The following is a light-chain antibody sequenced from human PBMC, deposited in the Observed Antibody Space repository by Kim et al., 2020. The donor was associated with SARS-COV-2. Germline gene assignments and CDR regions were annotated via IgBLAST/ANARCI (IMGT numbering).Light chain of an antibody. CDR1: QRVSSS. J-gene: IGKJ5*01. CDR2: DVS. Sequence: SLSPGESATRSSRASQRVSSSLAWYQQNPGQALRPLIYDVSSRATGIPARFSGSGSGTDFTLTISSLEPEDFAVYYCQQRSNLITFGQGTRLEIK. V-gene: IGKV3-11*01. CDR3: QQRSNLIT.